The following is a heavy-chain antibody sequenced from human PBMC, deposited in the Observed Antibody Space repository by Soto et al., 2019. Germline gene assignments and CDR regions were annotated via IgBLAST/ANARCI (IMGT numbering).Heavy chain of an antibody. J-gene: IGHJ6*02. V-gene: IGHV1-3*01. D-gene: IGHD3-10*01. Sequence: ASVKVSCKASGYTFTSYAMHWVRQAPGQRLEWMGWINAGNGNTKYSQKFQGRVTITRDTSASTAYMELSSLRSEDTAVYYCARGMVRGVITHYYYYGMDVWGQGTTVTGSS. CDR3: ARGMVRGVITHYYYYGMDV. CDR1: GYTFTSYA. CDR2: INAGNGNT.